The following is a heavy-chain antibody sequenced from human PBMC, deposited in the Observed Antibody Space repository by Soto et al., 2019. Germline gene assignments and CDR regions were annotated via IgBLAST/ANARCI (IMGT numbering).Heavy chain of an antibody. V-gene: IGHV1-69*13. CDR1: GYTFTSYY. CDR2: IIPIFGTA. CDR3: AGYSSGTWDY. J-gene: IGHJ4*02. Sequence: GASVKVSCKASGYTFTSYYMHWVRQAPGQGLEWMGGIIPIFGTANYAQKFQGRVTITADESTSTAYMELSSLRSEDTAVYYCAGYSSGTWDYWGQGTLVTAPQ. D-gene: IGHD6-19*01.